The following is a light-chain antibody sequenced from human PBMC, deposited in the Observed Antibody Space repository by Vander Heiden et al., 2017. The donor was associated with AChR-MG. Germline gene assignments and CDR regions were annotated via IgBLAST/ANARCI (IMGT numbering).Light chain of an antibody. V-gene: IGLV2-14*01. CDR2: DVS. J-gene: IGLJ1*01. CDR3: SSYTSSSTLYV. CDR1: GSDVGGYNY. Sequence: QSALTQPASVSGSPGQSIPISCTGTGSDVGGYNYVSWYQQHPGKAPKLMIYDVSNRPSGVSNRFSGSKSGNTASLTISGLQAEDEADYYCSSYTSSSTLYVFGTGTKVTVL.